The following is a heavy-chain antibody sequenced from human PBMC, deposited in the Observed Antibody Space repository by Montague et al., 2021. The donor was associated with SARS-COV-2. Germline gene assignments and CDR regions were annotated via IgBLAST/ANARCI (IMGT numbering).Heavy chain of an antibody. CDR3: ARRPLGYYYYGMDV. V-gene: IGHV4-4*02. Sequence: SETLSLTCAVSGGSISSSNWWSWVRQPPGKGLEWIVEIYHSGSTNYNPSLKSRVTISVDKSKNQFPLKLSSVTAADTALYYCARRPLGYYYYGMDVWGQGTTVTVS. CDR1: GGSISSSNW. CDR2: IYHSGST. J-gene: IGHJ6*02.